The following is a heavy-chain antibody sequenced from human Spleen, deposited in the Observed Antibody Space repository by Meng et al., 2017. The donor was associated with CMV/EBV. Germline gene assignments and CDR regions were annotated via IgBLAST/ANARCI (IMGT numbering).Heavy chain of an antibody. J-gene: IGHJ5*02. Sequence: GGSLRLSCVGSGYTFGNYAMHWVRQAPGKGLEWVAVISYDGDKKFYTDSVRGRFTISRDNSKNTLILQMNALRTEDTAVYYCAVIAVAGTGDLNWFDPWGQGTLVTVSS. V-gene: IGHV3-30*04. CDR3: AVIAVAGTGDLNWFDP. CDR2: ISYDGDKK. D-gene: IGHD6-19*01. CDR1: GYTFGNYA.